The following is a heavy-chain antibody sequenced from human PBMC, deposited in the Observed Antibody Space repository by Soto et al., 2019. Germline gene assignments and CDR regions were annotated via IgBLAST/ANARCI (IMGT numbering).Heavy chain of an antibody. J-gene: IGHJ4*02. CDR2: IVVGSGNT. D-gene: IGHD2-15*01. Sequence: QMQLVQSGPEVKKPGTSVKVSCKASGFTFTSSAVQWVRQARGQRLEWIGWIVVGSGNTNYAQKFQERVTITRDMYXSTAYMELSSLRSEDTAVYYCAAYCSGGSCYGKDYWGQGTLVTVSS. CDR3: AAYCSGGSCYGKDY. V-gene: IGHV1-58*01. CDR1: GFTFTSSA.